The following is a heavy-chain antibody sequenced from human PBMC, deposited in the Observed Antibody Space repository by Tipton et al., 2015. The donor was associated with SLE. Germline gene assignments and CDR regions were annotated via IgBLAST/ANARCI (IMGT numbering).Heavy chain of an antibody. J-gene: IGHJ3*02. V-gene: IGHV3-72*01. CDR3: VRGAGYDYIWGELGGAFDI. Sequence: SLRLSCAASGFTFSDHYMDWVRQAPGKGLEWVGRTRNKANSYTTEYAASVKGRFTISRDDSKNSLYLQMNSLKTEDTAVYYCVRGAGYDYIWGELGGAFDIWGQGTMVTVSS. D-gene: IGHD3-16*01. CDR1: GFTFSDHY. CDR2: TRNKANSYTT.